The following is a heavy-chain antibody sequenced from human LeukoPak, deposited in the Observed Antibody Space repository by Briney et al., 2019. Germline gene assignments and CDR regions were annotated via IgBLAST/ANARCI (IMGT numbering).Heavy chain of an antibody. V-gene: IGHV1-2*02. CDR1: GYTFTYYY. Sequence: ASVKVSCKASGYTFTYYYMHWVRQAPGQGLEWMGWINPNSGGTNYAQKFQGRVTMTRDTSISTAYMELSRLRSDDTAVYYCARDLSLTARRDYFDYWGQGTLVTVSS. CDR3: ARDLSLTARRDYFDY. J-gene: IGHJ4*02. CDR2: INPNSGGT. D-gene: IGHD5-18*01.